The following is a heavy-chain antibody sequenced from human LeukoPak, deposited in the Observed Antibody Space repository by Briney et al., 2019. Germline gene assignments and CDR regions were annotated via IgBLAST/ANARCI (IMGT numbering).Heavy chain of an antibody. D-gene: IGHD6-13*01. CDR2: INHSGST. CDR1: GGSFSAYY. V-gene: IGHV4-34*01. J-gene: IGHJ4*02. Sequence: PSETLSLTCAVYGGSFSAYYWSWVRQPPGKGLEWIGEINHSGSTNYNPSLKSRVTISVDTSKNQFSLKLSSVTAADTAVYYCAQMSIAAAGTFDYWGQGTLVTVSS. CDR3: AQMSIAAAGTFDY.